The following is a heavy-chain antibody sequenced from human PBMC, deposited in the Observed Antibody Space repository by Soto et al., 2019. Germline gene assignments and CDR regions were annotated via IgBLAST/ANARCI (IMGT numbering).Heavy chain of an antibody. J-gene: IGHJ6*02. CDR2: IYNSGAT. V-gene: IGHV4-39*01. CDR1: GGSISDSNYF. CDR3: ARGSPYYHYYGFDV. Sequence: NPSETLSLTCTVSGGSISDSNYFWGWIRQPPGKAMEWIGSIYNSGATYYNPSLRSRVTMSVDTPGNQFSLNLRSLTATDTALYYCARGSPYYHYYGFDVWGPGTTVTVSS.